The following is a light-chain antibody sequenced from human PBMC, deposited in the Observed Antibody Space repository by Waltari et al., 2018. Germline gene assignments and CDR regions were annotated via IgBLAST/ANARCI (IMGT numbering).Light chain of an antibody. V-gene: IGLV3-19*01. CDR2: GKD. CDR3: SSRNGRANEVV. CDR1: SLRTSY. Sequence: SSELTQDPAVSVALGQTIRLTCQGDSLRTSYASWYQVKAGQAPILVIYGKDKRPSGIPDRLTCYSSGTTSSLTITGAQAEDDADYYCSSRNGRANEVVFAGGTKVTVL. J-gene: IGLJ3*02.